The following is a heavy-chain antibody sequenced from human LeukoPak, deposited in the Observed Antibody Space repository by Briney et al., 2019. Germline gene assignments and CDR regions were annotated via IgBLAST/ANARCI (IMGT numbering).Heavy chain of an antibody. J-gene: IGHJ4*02. CDR3: ARIDRAVAGTIDY. CDR1: GGSISSSSYY. D-gene: IGHD6-19*01. CDR2: LYQSGNT. V-gene: IGHV4-39*01. Sequence: PSETLSLTCTISGGSISSSSYYWGWIRQPPGKELECIGCLYQSGNTYYTPSLKRRVTISVDTSKHQFSLRLSSVTAADTAVYYCARIDRAVAGTIDYWGQGTLVTVSS.